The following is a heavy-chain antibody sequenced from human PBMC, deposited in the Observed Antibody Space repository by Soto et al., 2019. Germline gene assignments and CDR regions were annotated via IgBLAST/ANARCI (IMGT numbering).Heavy chain of an antibody. J-gene: IGHJ4*02. Sequence: QVQLVESGGGVVQPGRSLRLSCAAPGFTFSSYGMHWVRQAPGKGLEWVAVISYDGSNKYYADSVKGRFTISRDNSKNTLYLQMNSLRAEDTAVYYCAKTTWIQLWLAFDYWGQGTLVTVSS. CDR1: GFTFSSYG. V-gene: IGHV3-30*18. D-gene: IGHD5-18*01. CDR2: ISYDGSNK. CDR3: AKTTWIQLWLAFDY.